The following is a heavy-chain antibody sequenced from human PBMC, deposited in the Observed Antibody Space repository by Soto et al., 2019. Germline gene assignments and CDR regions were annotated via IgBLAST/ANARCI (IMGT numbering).Heavy chain of an antibody. CDR3: ARALSAAVTEYFDY. J-gene: IGHJ4*02. CDR1: GYTFTSYG. D-gene: IGHD6-13*01. V-gene: IGHV1-18*01. CDR2: ISAYNGNT. Sequence: GASVKVSCKASGYTFTSYGISWVRQAPGQGLEWMGWISAYNGNTNYAQKLQGRVTMTTDTSTSTAYMELRSLRSDDTAVYYCARALSAAVTEYFDYWGQGTLVPVPS.